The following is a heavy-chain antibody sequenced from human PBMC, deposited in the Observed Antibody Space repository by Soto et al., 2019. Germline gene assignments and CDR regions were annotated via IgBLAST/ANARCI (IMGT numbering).Heavy chain of an antibody. D-gene: IGHD3-22*01. J-gene: IGHJ6*02. Sequence: QVQLVQSGTEVQKPGASVKISCKASGYTLNPFYMHWVRQAPGQGLEWMGWIYPKTGGTNYAQKFQGRVTITADESTSTAYMELSSLRSEDTAVYYCALYYYDSSGYYPNYYYYGMDVWGQGTTVTVSS. CDR3: ALYYYDSSGYYPNYYYYGMDV. CDR2: IYPKTGGT. CDR1: GYTLNPFY. V-gene: IGHV1-2*02.